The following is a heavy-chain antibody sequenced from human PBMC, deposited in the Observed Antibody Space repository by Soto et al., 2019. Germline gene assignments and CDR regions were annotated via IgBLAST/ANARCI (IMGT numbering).Heavy chain of an antibody. Sequence: SGPYAGEPTQTLTLTCTFSGSSLSTSGLGVGWIRQPPGKALEWLALIYLNDDKRYSPSLKARLTITKDTSKNQVVLTMTNMDPVDTATYYCAHRPSGWYLFDYWGQGTLVTVSS. D-gene: IGHD6-19*01. V-gene: IGHV2-5*01. CDR1: GSSLSTSGLG. CDR2: IYLNDDK. CDR3: AHRPSGWYLFDY. J-gene: IGHJ4*02.